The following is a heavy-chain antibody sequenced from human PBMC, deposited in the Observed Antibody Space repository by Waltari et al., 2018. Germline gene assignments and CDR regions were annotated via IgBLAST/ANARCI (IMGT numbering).Heavy chain of an antibody. CDR1: GFTFSSYW. J-gene: IGHJ4*02. Sequence: EVQLVESGGGLVQPGGSLRLSCAASGFTFSSYWMSWVRQAPGKGLGWVANIKQEGSEKYYVDSVKGRFTISRDNAKNSLYLQMNSLRAEDTAVYYCARELNDYGDYFDYWGQGTLVTVSS. D-gene: IGHD4-17*01. CDR3: ARELNDYGDYFDY. CDR2: IKQEGSEK. V-gene: IGHV3-7*01.